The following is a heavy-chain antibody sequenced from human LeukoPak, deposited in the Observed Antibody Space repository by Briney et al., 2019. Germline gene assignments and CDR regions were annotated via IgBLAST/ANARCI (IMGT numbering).Heavy chain of an antibody. CDR2: IYPGDSDS. Sequence: GESLKISCKGSGYSFSSYWIAWVRQMPGKGLEWMGIIYPGDSDSKYSRSFEGQVTTSADKSIDTAYLQWTSLKASDSAMYYCARRLGGADVFDIWGQGTMVTVSS. CDR3: ARRLGGADVFDI. J-gene: IGHJ3*02. V-gene: IGHV5-51*01. D-gene: IGHD3-16*01. CDR1: GYSFSSYW.